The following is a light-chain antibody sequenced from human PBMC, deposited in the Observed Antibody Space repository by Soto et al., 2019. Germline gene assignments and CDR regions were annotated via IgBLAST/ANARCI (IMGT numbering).Light chain of an antibody. Sequence: EIVLTQSPGTLSLSPGERATLSCRASQSVSSSFLAWYQQKPGQAPRLLIYGASSRATGIPDRFSGSGSGTAFTLTISRLEPEDFAVYYCHHYGGSPPFTFGPGTTVH. CDR2: GAS. CDR3: HHYGGSPPFT. J-gene: IGKJ3*01. V-gene: IGKV3-20*01. CDR1: QSVSSSF.